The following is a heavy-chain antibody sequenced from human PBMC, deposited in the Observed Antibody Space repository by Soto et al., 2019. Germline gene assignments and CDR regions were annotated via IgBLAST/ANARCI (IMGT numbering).Heavy chain of an antibody. V-gene: IGHV3-30*18. D-gene: IGHD3-22*01. CDR3: AKDAPYYYDSSGYYGPFDY. CDR1: GFTFTSYG. J-gene: IGHJ4*02. CDR2: ISYDGGNK. Sequence: GGSLRLSCAASGFTFTSYGIHCVRQAPGKGLEWVALISYDGGNKYYADSVKGRFTISRDNSKNTLYLQMNSLRDEDTAVYYCAKDAPYYYDSSGYYGPFDYWGQGTLVTVSS.